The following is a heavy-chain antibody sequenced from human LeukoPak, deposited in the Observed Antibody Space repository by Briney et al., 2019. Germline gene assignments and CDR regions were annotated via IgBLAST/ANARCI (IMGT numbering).Heavy chain of an antibody. CDR2: ISGAST. D-gene: IGHD3-10*01. CDR3: AREGHTYGSDY. Sequence: GGSLRLPCAGSGFTFSTYGMSWVRQAPGKGLEWVSAISGASTYYADSVKGRFTISRDTSRNTLYLQMNSLRAEDTAMYYCAREGHTYGSDYWGQGTLVTVSS. J-gene: IGHJ4*02. CDR1: GFTFSTYG. V-gene: IGHV3-23*01.